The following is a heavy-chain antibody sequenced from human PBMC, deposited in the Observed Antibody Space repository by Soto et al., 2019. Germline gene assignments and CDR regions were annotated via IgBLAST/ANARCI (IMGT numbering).Heavy chain of an antibody. Sequence: QVQLVESGGGVVQPGRSLRLSCAASGFTFSSYGMHWVRQAPGKGLEWVAVIWHDGSNKYYADSVKGRFTISRDNSKNTLYQQMNSRGAEDTVVYYCAGGWGLWFGELFFDYWGQGTLVTVSP. CDR2: IWHDGSNK. J-gene: IGHJ4*02. D-gene: IGHD3-10*01. CDR3: AGGWGLWFGELFFDY. CDR1: GFTFSSYG. V-gene: IGHV3-33*01.